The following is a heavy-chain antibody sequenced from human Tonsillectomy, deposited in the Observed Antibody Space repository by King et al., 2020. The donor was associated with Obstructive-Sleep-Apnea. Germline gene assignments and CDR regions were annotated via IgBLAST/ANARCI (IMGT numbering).Heavy chain of an antibody. Sequence: EVQLVESGGGLVQPGRSLRLSCVGSGFTFDDYAMHWVRQVPGKGLEWVSGVSWDSVSIVYADSVKGRFTISRDNAKNSLYLQMNSLSADDTALYYCAKDIAVAGMFAFDIWGQGTMVTVSS. CDR3: AKDIAVAGMFAFDI. CDR1: GFTFDDYA. D-gene: IGHD6-19*01. V-gene: IGHV3-9*01. CDR2: VSWDSVSI. J-gene: IGHJ3*02.